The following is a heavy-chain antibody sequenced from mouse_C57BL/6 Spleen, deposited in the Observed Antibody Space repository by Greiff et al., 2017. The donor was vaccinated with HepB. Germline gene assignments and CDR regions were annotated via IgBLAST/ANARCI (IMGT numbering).Heavy chain of an antibody. CDR2: INYDGSST. CDR1: GFTFSDYY. J-gene: IGHJ1*03. D-gene: IGHD1-1*01. V-gene: IGHV5-16*01. CDR3: ARIYYYGSSWYVDV. Sequence: EVHLVESEGGLVQPGSSMKLSCTASGFTFSDYYMAWVRQVPEKGLEWVANINYDGSSTYYLDSLKSRFIISRDNAKNILYLQMSSLKSEDTATYYCARIYYYGSSWYVDVWGTGTTVTVSS.